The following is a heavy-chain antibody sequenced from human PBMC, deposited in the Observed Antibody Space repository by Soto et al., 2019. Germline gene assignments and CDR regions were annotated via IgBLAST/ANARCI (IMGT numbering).Heavy chain of an antibody. J-gene: IGHJ4*02. CDR2: IYHNGGT. D-gene: IGHD4-4*01. CDR3: ARHYSTWDYFDY. Sequence: QVQLQESGPGLVKPSETLSLTCTVSGGSISNYYWSWIRQPPGKGLEWIAHIYHNGGTYYNPSLKSRVTISTDTSKNQISLRLSSVTAADTAVYYCARHYSTWDYFDYWGQGTLVTVSS. V-gene: IGHV4-59*08. CDR1: GGSISNYY.